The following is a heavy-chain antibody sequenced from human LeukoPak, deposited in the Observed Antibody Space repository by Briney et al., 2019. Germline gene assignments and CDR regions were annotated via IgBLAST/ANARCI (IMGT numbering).Heavy chain of an antibody. CDR2: IYYSGST. J-gene: IGHJ6*03. V-gene: IGHV4-59*12. CDR1: GGSISSYY. Sequence: SQTLSLTCTVSGGSISSYYWSWIRQPPGKGLEWIGYIYYSGSTNYNSSFKSRVTISIDTSKNQFSLKLSSVTAADTAVYYCARAPNRIAAAHYYYYMDVWGKGTTVTISS. D-gene: IGHD6-13*01. CDR3: ARAPNRIAAAHYYYYMDV.